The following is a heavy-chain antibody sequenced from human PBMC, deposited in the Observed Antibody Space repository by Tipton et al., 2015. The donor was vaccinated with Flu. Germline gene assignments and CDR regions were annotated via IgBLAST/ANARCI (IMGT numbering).Heavy chain of an antibody. V-gene: IGHV1-69*15. CDR3: ARDLYYYDSSGYWSYYYYGMDV. CDR1: GGTFSSYA. D-gene: IGHD3-22*01. J-gene: IGHJ6*02. CDR2: IIPIFGTA. Sequence: QLVQSGPEVKKPGSSVKVSCKASGGTFSSYAISWVRQAPGQGLEWMGRIIPIFGTANYAQKFQGRVTITADESTSTAYMELSSPRSEDTAVYYCARDLYYYDSSGYWSYYYYGMDVWGQGTTVTVSS.